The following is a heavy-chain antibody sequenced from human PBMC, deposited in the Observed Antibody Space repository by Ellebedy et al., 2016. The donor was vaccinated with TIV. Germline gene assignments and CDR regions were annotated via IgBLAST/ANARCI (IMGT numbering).Heavy chain of an antibody. CDR2: IYSGGNT. CDR1: GFTVSSNY. Sequence: GESLKISCAASGFTVSSNYMTWVRQAPGKGLEWVSTIYSGGNTYYADSVEGRFTISRDNSKNTLHLQMNMVRAEDTAVYYCARDGGGYFDSWGQGTLVTVSS. CDR3: ARDGGGYFDS. D-gene: IGHD3-3*01. J-gene: IGHJ4*02. V-gene: IGHV3-66*01.